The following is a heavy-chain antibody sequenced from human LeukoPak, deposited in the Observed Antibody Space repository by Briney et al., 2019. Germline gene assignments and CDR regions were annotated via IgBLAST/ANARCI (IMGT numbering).Heavy chain of an antibody. D-gene: IGHD3-22*01. J-gene: IGHJ1*01. CDR1: GGTLNTYA. CDR2: LIYRVGTQ. Sequence: SVKVSCKASGGTLNTYAISWVRQAPGQGLEGMGGLIYRVGTQTYAQRFEGRISITTDESTGTDYMELRSLRSEDTALYYCARDGLYYDDSSGYEFHHWGQGSLVIVSS. CDR3: ARDGLYYDDSSGYEFHH. V-gene: IGHV1-69*05.